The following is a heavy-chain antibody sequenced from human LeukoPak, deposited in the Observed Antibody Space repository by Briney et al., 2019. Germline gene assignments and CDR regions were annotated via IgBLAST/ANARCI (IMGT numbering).Heavy chain of an antibody. CDR2: ISTSTTTI. Sequence: SGGSLRLSCEASGFTFSSHSMNWVRQAPGKGPEWISYISTSTTTIYYANSVRGRFIISRDNAKKSLYLQMNSLRVEDTGVYYCASWGEGALDNWGQGTLVTVSS. CDR3: ASWGEGALDN. J-gene: IGHJ4*02. CDR1: GFTFSSHS. D-gene: IGHD1-26*01. V-gene: IGHV3-48*01.